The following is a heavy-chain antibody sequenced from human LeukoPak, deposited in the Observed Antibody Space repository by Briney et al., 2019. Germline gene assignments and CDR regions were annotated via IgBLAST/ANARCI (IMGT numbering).Heavy chain of an antibody. D-gene: IGHD3-3*01. CDR3: AKDILGWTFDV. CDR1: GFTLSNNA. J-gene: IGHJ3*01. V-gene: IGHV3-23*01. Sequence: GGSLRLSCAASGFTLSNNAMAWVRQAPGKGLEGVSGIDGGRDNTHYADSVKGRFTISRDSYKTALYLQMNSLRVEDRVVYYCAKDILGWTFDVWGQGALVTVS. CDR2: IDGGRDNT.